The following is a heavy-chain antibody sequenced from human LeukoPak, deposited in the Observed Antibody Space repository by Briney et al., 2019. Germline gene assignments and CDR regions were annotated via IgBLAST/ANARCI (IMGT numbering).Heavy chain of an antibody. D-gene: IGHD2-2*01. J-gene: IGHJ4*02. Sequence: GGSLRLSCAASGFTFSSYGMHWVRQAPGKGLEGVAFIWYDGSNKYYADSVKGRFTISRDNSKNTLYLQMNSLRAEDTAVYYCAKEPQCSSTSCSPFSVDYWGQGTLVTVSS. CDR1: GFTFSSYG. CDR3: AKEPQCSSTSCSPFSVDY. V-gene: IGHV3-30*02. CDR2: IWYDGSNK.